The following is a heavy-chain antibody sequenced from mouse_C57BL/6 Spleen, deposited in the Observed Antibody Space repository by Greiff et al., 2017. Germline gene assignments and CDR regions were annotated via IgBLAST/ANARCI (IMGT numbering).Heavy chain of an antibody. Sequence: VQLQQSGPELVKPGASVKISCKASGYTFTDYYMNWVKQSHGKSLEWIGDINPNNGGTSYNQKFKGKATLTVDKSSSTAYMELRSLTSEDSAVYYCARSGYYGSGWFAYWGQGTLVTVAA. D-gene: IGHD1-1*01. CDR3: ARSGYYGSGWFAY. CDR1: GYTFTDYY. J-gene: IGHJ3*01. V-gene: IGHV1-26*01. CDR2: INPNNGGT.